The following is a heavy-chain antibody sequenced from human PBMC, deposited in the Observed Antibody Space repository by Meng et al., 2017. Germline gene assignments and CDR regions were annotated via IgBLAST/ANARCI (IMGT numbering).Heavy chain of an antibody. Sequence: QVQLVQSVAEVKNPGASVKVSCKASVYTFTGYDRHWVRQAPGQGLEWMGRINPNSGGTNYAQKFQGRVTMTRDTSISTAYMELSRLRSDDTAVYYCAREAITNYDILTGYPDYWGQGTLVTVSS. CDR2: INPNSGGT. J-gene: IGHJ4*02. CDR1: VYTFTGYD. CDR3: AREAITNYDILTGYPDY. D-gene: IGHD3-9*01. V-gene: IGHV1-2*06.